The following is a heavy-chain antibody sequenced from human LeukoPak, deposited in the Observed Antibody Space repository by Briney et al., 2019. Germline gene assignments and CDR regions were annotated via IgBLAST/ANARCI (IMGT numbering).Heavy chain of an antibody. J-gene: IGHJ3*02. CDR3: AKVGGNLRAFDI. V-gene: IGHV3-9*01. CDR1: GFTFDDYA. CDR2: ISWNSGSI. D-gene: IGHD4-23*01. Sequence: GGSLRLSCAASGFTFDDYAMHWVRQAPGKGLEWVSGISWNSGSIGYADSVKGRFTISRDNAKNSLYLQMNSLRAEDTALYYCAKVGGNLRAFDIWGQGTMVTVSS.